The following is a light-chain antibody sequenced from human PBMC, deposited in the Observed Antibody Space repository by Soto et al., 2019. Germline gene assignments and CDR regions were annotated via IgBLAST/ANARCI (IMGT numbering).Light chain of an antibody. J-gene: IGKJ1*01. V-gene: IGKV1-27*01. CDR2: VAS. CDR1: QGISNY. CDR3: EKENSGPWT. Sequence: DIQMTQSPSSLSASVGDRVTITCRASQGISNYLAWYQQQPGKVPKLLIYVASTLQSGVPSRFSGSGSGTDFTLASSGVQPEDVATYYGEKENSGPWTFGQGTKVEIK.